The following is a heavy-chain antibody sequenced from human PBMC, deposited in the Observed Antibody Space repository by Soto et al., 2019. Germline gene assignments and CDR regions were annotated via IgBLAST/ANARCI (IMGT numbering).Heavy chain of an antibody. Sequence: GGSLRLSCAASGFTFSNYGMHWVRQAPGKGLEWVAVISYDGSNKYYADSVKGRITISRDNSKNTLYMQMNSLRAEDTAVYYCAKYVPGYTENNNGMDVWGQGTTVTVSS. D-gene: IGHD3-10*02. CDR2: ISYDGSNK. CDR1: GFTFSNYG. V-gene: IGHV3-30*18. J-gene: IGHJ6*02. CDR3: AKYVPGYTENNNGMDV.